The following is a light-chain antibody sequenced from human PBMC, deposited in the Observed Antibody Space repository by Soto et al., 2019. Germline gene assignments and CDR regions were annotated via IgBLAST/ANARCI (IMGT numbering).Light chain of an antibody. CDR1: SSDVGGYNY. CDR3: ISYTSSSPHVV. V-gene: IGLV2-14*01. Sequence: QSALTQPASVSGSPGQSITISCTGTSSDVGGYNYVSWYQQHPGKAPKLMIYEVSNRPSGVSNRFSGSKSGNTASLTISGLQAEDEADFYCISYTSSSPHVVFGGGTKVTVL. CDR2: EVS. J-gene: IGLJ2*01.